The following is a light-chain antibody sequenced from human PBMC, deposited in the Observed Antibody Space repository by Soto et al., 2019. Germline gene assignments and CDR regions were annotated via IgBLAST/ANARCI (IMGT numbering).Light chain of an antibody. V-gene: IGKV1-5*01. Sequence: IQMPQYTSTLSSSVGDRVTLTCRASQSISSWLAWYQQKPGKAPKLLIYDASSLESGVPSRFSGSGSGTEVTLTISSLQPSEVATDYCQQNNSYPPWTFGQGTKVDIK. CDR1: QSISSW. CDR2: DAS. CDR3: QQNNSYPPWT. J-gene: IGKJ1*01.